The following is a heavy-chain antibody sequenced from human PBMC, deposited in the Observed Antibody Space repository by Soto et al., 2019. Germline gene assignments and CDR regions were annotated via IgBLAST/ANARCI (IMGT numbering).Heavy chain of an antibody. CDR3: ASPKIAFYNWFDP. Sequence: GGSLRLSCAASGFTLSRYSIHWVLQASGKGLEWVGIIWYDGSNKYYADSVKGRFTISRDNSKNTLYLQMNSLRAEDTAVYYCASPKIAFYNWFDPWGQGPLVTV. J-gene: IGHJ5*02. D-gene: IGHD3-3*02. CDR2: IWYDGSNK. V-gene: IGHV3-30*02. CDR1: GFTLSRYS.